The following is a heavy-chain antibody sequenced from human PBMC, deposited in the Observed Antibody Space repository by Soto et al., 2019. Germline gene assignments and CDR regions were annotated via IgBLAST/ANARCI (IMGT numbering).Heavy chain of an antibody. CDR3: ARGAYYYDSSGYFNYYGMDV. D-gene: IGHD3-22*01. V-gene: IGHV3-30-3*01. Sequence: ESGGGVVQPGRSLRLSCAASGFTFSSYAMHWVRQAPGKGLEWVAVISYDGSNKYYADSVKGRFTISRDNSKNTLYLQMNSLRAEDTAVYYCARGAYYYDSSGYFNYYGMDVWGQGTTVTVSS. CDR1: GFTFSSYA. CDR2: ISYDGSNK. J-gene: IGHJ6*02.